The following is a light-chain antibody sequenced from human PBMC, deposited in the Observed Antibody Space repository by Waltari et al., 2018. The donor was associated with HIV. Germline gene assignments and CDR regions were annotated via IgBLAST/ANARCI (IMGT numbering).Light chain of an antibody. CDR1: NSNIGRNP. CDR3: ATWDDSLDGVV. Sequence: QSILTQPPSTSGTPGQRVTISCSGTNSNIGRNPVTWYQQLPGMAPRLLMSSNSQRPSWGPNRFSGSKSGTSASLAISGLQADDESDYYCATWDDSLDGVVFGGGTKVTVL. J-gene: IGLJ2*01. V-gene: IGLV1-44*01. CDR2: SNS.